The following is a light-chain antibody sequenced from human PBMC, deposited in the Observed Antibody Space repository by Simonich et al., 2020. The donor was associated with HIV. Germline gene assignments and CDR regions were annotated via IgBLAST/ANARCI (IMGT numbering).Light chain of an antibody. CDR1: RSNIGAGYD. Sequence: QSVLTQPPSVSGAPGQRVTISCTGNRSNIGAGYDVHWYQQLPGTAPKVLLDGHSNRPSGVPDRFSGSKSGTSASLAITGLQAEDEADYYCQSYDSSLSGVVFGGGTKLTVL. J-gene: IGLJ2*01. V-gene: IGLV1-40*01. CDR2: GHS. CDR3: QSYDSSLSGVV.